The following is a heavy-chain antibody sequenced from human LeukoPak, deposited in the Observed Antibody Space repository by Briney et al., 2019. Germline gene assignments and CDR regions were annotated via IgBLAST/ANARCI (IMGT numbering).Heavy chain of an antibody. D-gene: IGHD2-2*01. CDR2: IYHTGST. Sequence: SETLSLTCTVSGYSISSGYYWDWIRQPPGKGLEWIGSIYHTGSTYYNPSLKSRVTISVDTSKNQFSLKLSSVTAADTAVYYCARHRGYQLLARFDYWGQGTLVTVSS. CDR3: ARHRGYQLLARFDY. V-gene: IGHV4-38-2*02. CDR1: GYSISSGYY. J-gene: IGHJ4*02.